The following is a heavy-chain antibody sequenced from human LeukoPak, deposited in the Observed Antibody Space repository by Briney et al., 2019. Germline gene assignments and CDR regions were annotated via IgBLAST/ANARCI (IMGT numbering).Heavy chain of an antibody. J-gene: IGHJ6*02. CDR2: ISGGGGST. D-gene: IGHD3-3*01. CDR3: ASCHDFWSRLAKSNDSPYYYYGMDV. Sequence: GGSLRLSCAASGFTFTSYSMNWVRQAPGKGLEWVSTISGGGGSTYYADPVKGRFTISRDNAKNSLYLQMNSLRSEDTAVYYCASCHDFWSRLAKSNDSPYYYYGMDVWGQGTTVTVSS. CDR1: GFTFTSYS. V-gene: IGHV3-23*01.